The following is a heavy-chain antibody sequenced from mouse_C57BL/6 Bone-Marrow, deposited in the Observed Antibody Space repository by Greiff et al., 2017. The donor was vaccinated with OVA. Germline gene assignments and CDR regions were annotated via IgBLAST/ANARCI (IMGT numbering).Heavy chain of an antibody. J-gene: IGHJ2*01. CDR3: ARGRGTETDY. CDR1: GFTFSSYA. V-gene: IGHV5-4*03. Sequence: EVKLMESGGGLVKPGGSLKLSCAASGFTFSSYAMSWVRQTPEKRLEWVATISDGGSYTYYPDNVKGRFTISRDNAKNNLNLQMSHLKSEDTAMYYCARGRGTETDYWGQGTTLTVAS. D-gene: IGHD4-1*01. CDR2: ISDGGSYT.